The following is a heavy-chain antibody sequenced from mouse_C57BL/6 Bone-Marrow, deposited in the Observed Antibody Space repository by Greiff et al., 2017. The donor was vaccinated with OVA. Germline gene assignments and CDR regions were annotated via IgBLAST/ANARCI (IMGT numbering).Heavy chain of an antibody. V-gene: IGHV1-82*01. CDR2: IYPGDGDT. D-gene: IGHD1-1*01. CDR3: ASSGLYGRGFAY. CDR1: GYAFSSSW. J-gene: IGHJ3*01. Sequence: VQGVESGPELVKPGASVKISCKASGYAFSSSWMNWVKQRPGKGLEWIGRIYPGDGDTNYNGKFKGKATLTADKSSSTAYMQLSSLTSEDSAVYFCASSGLYGRGFAYWGQGTLVTVSA.